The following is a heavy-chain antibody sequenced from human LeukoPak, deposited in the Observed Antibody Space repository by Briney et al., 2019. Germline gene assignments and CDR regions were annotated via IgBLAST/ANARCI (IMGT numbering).Heavy chain of an antibody. V-gene: IGHV4-34*01. Sequence: PSETLSLTCAVFGGSFSGYYWNWIRQPPGKGLEWIGEINHSGSTNYNPSLKSRVTISVDTSKNQFSLKLSSVTAADTAVYYCARDRAPGYSYGLYFDYWGQGTLVTVSS. CDR3: ARDRAPGYSYGLYFDY. CDR2: INHSGST. D-gene: IGHD5-18*01. J-gene: IGHJ4*02. CDR1: GGSFSGYY.